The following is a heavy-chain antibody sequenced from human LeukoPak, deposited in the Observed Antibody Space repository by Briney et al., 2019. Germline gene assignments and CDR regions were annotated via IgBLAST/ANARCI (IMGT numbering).Heavy chain of an antibody. CDR3: AELGITMIGGV. CDR1: GFTFSDYA. Sequence: GGSLRLSCAASGFTFSDYAMNWVRQAPGKGLEWVSSISGSGGSTYYADSVKGRFTISRDNSKNTLYLQMNSLRAEDTAVYYCAELGITMIGGVWGKGTTVTISS. CDR2: ISGSGGST. D-gene: IGHD3-10*02. J-gene: IGHJ6*04. V-gene: IGHV3-23*01.